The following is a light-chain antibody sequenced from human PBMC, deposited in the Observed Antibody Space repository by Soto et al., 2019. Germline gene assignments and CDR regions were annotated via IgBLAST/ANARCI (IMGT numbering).Light chain of an antibody. CDR1: QSISSW. Sequence: DIQMTQSPSTLSASVGDRVTITCRASQSISSWLAWYQQKPGKAPNLLIYKASSLESGVPSRFSGIGSGTEFTLTISSLQPDDFATYYCQQDNSYPLTFGGGTKVEIK. J-gene: IGKJ4*01. V-gene: IGKV1-5*03. CDR2: KAS. CDR3: QQDNSYPLT.